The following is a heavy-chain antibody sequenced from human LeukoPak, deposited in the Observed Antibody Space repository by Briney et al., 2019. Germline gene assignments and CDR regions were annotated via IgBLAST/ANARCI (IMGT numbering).Heavy chain of an antibody. CDR3: ARAPPGQAYFDY. J-gene: IGHJ4*02. Sequence: PGGSLRLSCAASGFTFSSYALSWVRQAPGKGLEWVSAISGSGAGTYYADSVQGRFTISRDNSKNTLYLQMNSLRAEDTAVYYCARAPPGQAYFDYWGQGTLVTVSS. V-gene: IGHV3-23*01. CDR2: ISGSGAGT. D-gene: IGHD1-14*01. CDR1: GFTFSSYA.